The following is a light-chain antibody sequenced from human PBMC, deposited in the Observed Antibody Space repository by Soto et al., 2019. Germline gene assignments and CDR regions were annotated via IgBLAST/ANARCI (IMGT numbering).Light chain of an antibody. V-gene: IGKV1-17*01. CDR1: QDIRND. CDR3: LQQNAAPWT. Sequence: DIQMTQSPFSLSASVGDRVTITCRPSQDIRNDLGWFQVKPGKAPKRLIYAASRLQSWVPSRFSGSGSGTEFTLTIGGLKHEDFATYYCLQQNAAPWTFGPGNKLEFK. J-gene: IGKJ1*01. CDR2: AAS.